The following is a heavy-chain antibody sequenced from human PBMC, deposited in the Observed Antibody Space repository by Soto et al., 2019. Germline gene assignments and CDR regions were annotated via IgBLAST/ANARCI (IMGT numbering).Heavy chain of an antibody. CDR3: AKSFCSSSSCFFLWVDP. V-gene: IGHV3-23*01. CDR1: GFAFSTYA. J-gene: IGHJ5*02. D-gene: IGHD2-2*01. Sequence: GGSLRLSCAASGFAFSTYAMSWVRQAPGKGLECISLISGAGVPTLYAESVKGRFSVSRDNSKDTLFLEMNNLRVDDTAIYYCAKSFCSSSSCFFLWVDPWGPGTLVTVSS. CDR2: ISGAGVPT.